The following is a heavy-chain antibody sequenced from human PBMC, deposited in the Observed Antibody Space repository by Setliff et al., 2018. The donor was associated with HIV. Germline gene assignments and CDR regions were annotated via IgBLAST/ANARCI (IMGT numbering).Heavy chain of an antibody. Sequence: SETLSLTCAVYGGSFSGYYWRWVRQPPGKGLEWIGSIYCSGSTYYNPSLKSRVTISVDTSKNQFSLKLRSVTAADTAVYYCARVEDSSGYFHQAGAFDVWGQGTMVTVSS. V-gene: IGHV4-34*01. J-gene: IGHJ3*01. CDR1: GGSFSGYY. CDR2: IYCSGST. D-gene: IGHD3-22*01. CDR3: ARVEDSSGYFHQAGAFDV.